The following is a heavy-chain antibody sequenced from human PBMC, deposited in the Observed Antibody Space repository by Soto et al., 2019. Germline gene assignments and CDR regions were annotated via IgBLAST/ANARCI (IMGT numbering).Heavy chain of an antibody. D-gene: IGHD3-16*02. J-gene: IGHJ5*02. CDR1: GFTFSSYI. CDR3: ARVLDYDYVWGSYPLNWFDP. Sequence: GGSLRLSCAASGFTFSSYIMNWVRQAPGKGLEWVSSISSSSSYIYYADSVKGRFTISRDNAKNSLYLQMNSLRAEDTAVYYCARVLDYDYVWGSYPLNWFDPWGQGTL. CDR2: ISSSSSYI. V-gene: IGHV3-21*01.